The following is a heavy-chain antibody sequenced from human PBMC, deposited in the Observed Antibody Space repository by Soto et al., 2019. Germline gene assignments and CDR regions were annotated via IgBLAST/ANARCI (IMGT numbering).Heavy chain of an antibody. J-gene: IGHJ6*02. Sequence: VQLVESGGGLVKPGGSLRLSCAASGFTFSSYSMHWVRQAPGKGLEWVAVISYDGSNKYYADSVKGRFTISRDNSKNTLYLQMNSLRAEDTAVYYCAKDLRRSSSPPRGFYGMDVWGQGTTVTVSS. D-gene: IGHD6-13*01. CDR1: GFTFSSYS. CDR2: ISYDGSNK. V-gene: IGHV3-30*18. CDR3: AKDLRRSSSPPRGFYGMDV.